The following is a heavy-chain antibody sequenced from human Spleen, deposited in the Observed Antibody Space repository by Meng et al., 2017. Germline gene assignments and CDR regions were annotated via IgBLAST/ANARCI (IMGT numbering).Heavy chain of an antibody. J-gene: IGHJ3*02. CDR2: IITIFGTE. V-gene: IGHV1-69*06. D-gene: IGHD1-1*01. CDR3: ARVAPEDERKYVAFDI. Sequence: GGSLRLSCAASGFTFSSYAFSWVRQAPGQGLEWMGAIITIFGTETYAQKFQGRVTISADKSTNTAYMELINLTTDDTAVYYCARVAPEDERKYVAFDIWGQGTLVTVSS. CDR1: GFTFSSYA.